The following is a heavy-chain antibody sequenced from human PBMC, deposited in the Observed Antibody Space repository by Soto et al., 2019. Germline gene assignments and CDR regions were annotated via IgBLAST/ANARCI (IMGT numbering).Heavy chain of an antibody. CDR2: IYWDDDE. Sequence: QITLKESGPTLVKPTQPLTLTCSFSGFSLTTDGVGVGWVRQPPEEALEGLALIYWDDDERYSPSLKTRLTITQDTSKNQVVLIMTNMDPVDTATYYCAHSRNLITEDAQVGDFDYWGQGTLVTVSS. J-gene: IGHJ4*02. CDR3: AHSRNLITEDAQVGDFDY. D-gene: IGHD3-10*01. V-gene: IGHV2-5*02. CDR1: GFSLTTDGVG.